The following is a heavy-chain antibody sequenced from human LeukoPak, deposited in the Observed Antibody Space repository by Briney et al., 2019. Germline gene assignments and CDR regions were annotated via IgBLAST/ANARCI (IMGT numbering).Heavy chain of an antibody. CDR1: GGSITSSSYY. CDR3: ARGVGAAAGLPPFDY. CDR2: IYYSGST. D-gene: IGHD6-13*01. J-gene: IGHJ4*01. Sequence: SETLSLTCTVSGGSITSSSYYWGWIRQPPGKGLEWIRSIYYSGSTYYNPSLKSRVTISVDTSKNQFSLKLSSVTAADTAVYYCARGVGAAAGLPPFDYWGQGTLVTVSS. V-gene: IGHV4-39*01.